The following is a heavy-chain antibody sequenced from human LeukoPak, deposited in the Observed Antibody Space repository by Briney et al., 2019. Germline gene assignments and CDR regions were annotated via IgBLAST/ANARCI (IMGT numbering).Heavy chain of an antibody. Sequence: PGGSLRLSCAASGFTFSSYWMSWVRQAPGKGLEWVANIKQDGSEKYYVDSVKGRFTISRDNAKNSLYLQMNSLRAEDTAVYYCAREVDSSGWYGPVSYYYMDAWGKGTTVTVSS. CDR2: IKQDGSEK. CDR3: AREVDSSGWYGPVSYYYMDA. CDR1: GFTFSSYW. J-gene: IGHJ6*03. V-gene: IGHV3-7*01. D-gene: IGHD6-19*01.